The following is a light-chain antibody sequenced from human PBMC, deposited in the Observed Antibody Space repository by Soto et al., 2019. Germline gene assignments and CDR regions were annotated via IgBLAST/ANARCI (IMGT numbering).Light chain of an antibody. J-gene: IGKJ3*01. CDR3: QQYVSSPLT. CDR2: GAS. CDR1: QSVSRSY. Sequence: EIVLTQSPGTLSLSPGERATLSCRASQSVSRSYLAWYQQKPGQAPRLLIYGASSRATGIPDMFSGSGSGTDFTLAISRLEPEVFAVYYCQQYVSSPLTFGLCTKVDI. V-gene: IGKV3-20*01.